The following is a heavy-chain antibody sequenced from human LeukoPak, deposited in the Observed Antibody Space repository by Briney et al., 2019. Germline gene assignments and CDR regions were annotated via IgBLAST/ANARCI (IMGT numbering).Heavy chain of an antibody. J-gene: IGHJ4*02. Sequence: PGGSLRLSCAASGFSFSTYWMHWVRQAPGKGLVWVSRIKSDGSTTSYADSVKGRFTISRDNAKNTLYLQMNSLRAEDTAVYYCARGSDSSDWYSPFDHWGQGTLVTVSS. CDR2: IKSDGSTT. D-gene: IGHD6-19*01. V-gene: IGHV3-74*01. CDR3: ARGSDSSDWYSPFDH. CDR1: GFSFSTYW.